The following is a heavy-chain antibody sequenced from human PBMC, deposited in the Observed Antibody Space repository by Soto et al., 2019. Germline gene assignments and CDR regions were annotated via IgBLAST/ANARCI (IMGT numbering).Heavy chain of an antibody. J-gene: IGHJ6*02. CDR3: AKDHRQLWFYVTGGMDV. CDR2: ISYDGSNK. V-gene: IGHV3-30*18. CDR1: GFTFSSYG. D-gene: IGHD5-18*01. Sequence: XGSLRLSCAASGFTFSSYGMHGVRQAPGKGLEWVAVISYDGSNKYYADSVKGRFTISRDNSKNTLYLQMNSLRAEDTAVYYCAKDHRQLWFYVTGGMDVWGQGTTVTVSS.